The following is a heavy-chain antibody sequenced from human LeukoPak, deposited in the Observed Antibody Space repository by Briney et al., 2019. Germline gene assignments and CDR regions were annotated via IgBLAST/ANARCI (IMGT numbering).Heavy chain of an antibody. CDR2: IYTSGST. D-gene: IGHD6-6*01. CDR3: ARDKGSSSRYYYYYMDV. CDR1: GGSISSYY. J-gene: IGHJ6*03. V-gene: IGHV4-4*07. Sequence: SETLSLTWTVSGGSISSYYWSWIRQPAGKGLEWIGRIYTSGSTNYNPSLKSRVTMSVDTSKNQFSLKLSSVTAADTAVYYCARDKGSSSRYYYYYMDVWGKGTTVTVSS.